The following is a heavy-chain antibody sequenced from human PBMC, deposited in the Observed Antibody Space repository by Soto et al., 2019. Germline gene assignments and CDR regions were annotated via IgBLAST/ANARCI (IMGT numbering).Heavy chain of an antibody. Sequence: SETKSLTSTVAGGSISSSSYYWGWIRQPPGKGLEWIGRIYYSGSTYYNPSLKSRVTISVDTSKNQFSLKLSSVTAADTAVYYCARSFTGTMPGVNWFDPWGQGTLVTVSS. D-gene: IGHD1-7*01. CDR3: ARSFTGTMPGVNWFDP. J-gene: IGHJ5*02. V-gene: IGHV4-39*01. CDR1: GGSISSSSYY. CDR2: IYYSGST.